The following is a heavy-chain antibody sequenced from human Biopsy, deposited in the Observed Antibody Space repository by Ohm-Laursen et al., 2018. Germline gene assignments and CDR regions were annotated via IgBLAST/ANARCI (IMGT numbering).Heavy chain of an antibody. CDR3: ASVVLGPTNDAFDL. D-gene: IGHD3-22*01. J-gene: IGHJ3*01. Sequence: TLSLTCAVSGGSFTGHYWTWIRQPAGKGLEWIGRIYPGGSTNYNPSLKSRVTMSVDTSKKQLSLGLRSVTAADTAMYYCASVVLGPTNDAFDLWGQGTMVVVSS. CDR2: IYPGGST. V-gene: IGHV4-4*07. CDR1: GGSFTGHY.